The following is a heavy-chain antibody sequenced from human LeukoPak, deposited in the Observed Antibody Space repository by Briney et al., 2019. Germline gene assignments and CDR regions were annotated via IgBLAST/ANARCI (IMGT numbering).Heavy chain of an antibody. V-gene: IGHV1-46*01. Sequence: ASVKVSCKASGYTFTSYDINWVRQATGQGLEWMGIINPSGGSTSYAQKFQGRVTMTRDTSTSTVYMELSSLRSEDTAVYYCASGDQLLSSYYGMDVWGQGTTVTVSS. J-gene: IGHJ6*02. D-gene: IGHD2-21*02. CDR1: GYTFTSYD. CDR2: INPSGGST. CDR3: ASGDQLLSSYYGMDV.